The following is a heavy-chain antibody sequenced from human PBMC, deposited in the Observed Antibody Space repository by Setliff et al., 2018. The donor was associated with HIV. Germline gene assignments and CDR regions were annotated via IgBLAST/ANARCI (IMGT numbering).Heavy chain of an antibody. Sequence: PGESLTISCKGSGTSFTTYWIGWVRQMPGEGLEWMGIIYPDDSDTRYNTSFQGQVTISADKSINTSYLQWSSLRASDTAMYYCARHLRETYYYGSESPGVAFDIWGQGTMVTVSS. J-gene: IGHJ3*02. D-gene: IGHD3-10*01. CDR3: ARHLRETYYYGSESPGVAFDI. CDR2: IYPDDSDT. V-gene: IGHV5-51*01. CDR1: GTSFTTYW.